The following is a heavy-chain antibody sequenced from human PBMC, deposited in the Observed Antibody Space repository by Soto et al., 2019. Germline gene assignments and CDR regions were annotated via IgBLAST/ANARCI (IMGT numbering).Heavy chain of an antibody. V-gene: IGHV4-30-2*01. Sequence: SETLSLTCAVSGGSISSGGYSWSWIRQPPGKGLEWIGYIYHSGSTYYNPSLKSRVTISVDRSKNQFSLKPSSVTAADTSVYYCARGLAAAGTFHFDYWGQGTLVTVS. J-gene: IGHJ4*02. CDR2: IYHSGST. CDR3: ARGLAAAGTFHFDY. CDR1: GGSISSGGYS. D-gene: IGHD6-13*01.